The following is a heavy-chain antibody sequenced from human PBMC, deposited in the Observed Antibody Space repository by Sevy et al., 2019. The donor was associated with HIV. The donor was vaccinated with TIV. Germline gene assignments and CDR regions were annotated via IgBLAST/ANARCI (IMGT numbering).Heavy chain of an antibody. CDR3: ARAYSSWFGTVHY. CDR2: ISYDGNNK. V-gene: IGHV3-30-3*01. D-gene: IGHD6-13*01. Sequence: GGSLRLSCAASGFIFSTYSMHWVRQAPGKGLERVAAISYDGNNKYYADSVKGRFTISRDNPKNTLFLQVNSLRPEDTAVYYCARAYSSWFGTVHYWGQGTLVTVSS. CDR1: GFIFSTYS. J-gene: IGHJ4*02.